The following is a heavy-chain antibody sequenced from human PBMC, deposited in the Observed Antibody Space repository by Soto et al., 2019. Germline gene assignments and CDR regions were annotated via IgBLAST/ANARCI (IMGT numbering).Heavy chain of an antibody. Sequence: WVAVISYDGSNKYYADSVKGRFTISRDNSKNTLYLQMYSLRAEDTAVYYCARARGYSYGPEYYYYGMDVWGQGTTVTVSS. CDR3: ARARGYSYGPEYYYYGMDV. J-gene: IGHJ6*02. D-gene: IGHD5-18*01. CDR2: ISYDGSNK. V-gene: IGHV3-30-3*01.